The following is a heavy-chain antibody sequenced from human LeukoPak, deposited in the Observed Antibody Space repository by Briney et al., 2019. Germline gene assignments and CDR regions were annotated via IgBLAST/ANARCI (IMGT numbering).Heavy chain of an antibody. CDR3: ARAEWDSSGWYGGFALDY. CDR2: IYSGGST. V-gene: IGHV3-66*02. D-gene: IGHD6-19*01. CDR1: GCTVSSNY. J-gene: IGHJ4*02. Sequence: PGGSLRLSCAASGCTVSSNYMSWVRQAPGKGLEWVSVIYSGGSTYYADSVKGRFTISRDNSKNTLYLQMNSLRAEDTAVYYCARAEWDSSGWYGGFALDYWGQGTLVTVSS.